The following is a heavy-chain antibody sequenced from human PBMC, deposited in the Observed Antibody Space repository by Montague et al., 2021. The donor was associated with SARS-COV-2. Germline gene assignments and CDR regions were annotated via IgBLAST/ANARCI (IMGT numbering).Heavy chain of an antibody. CDR2: IYYSGST. Sequence: SETLSLTCTVSGGSMRDYYWSWIRQPPGEGLEWIGYIYYSGSTDYNPSLNSRVTLSLDTSKNQFSLNLRSVTAADTAFYYCARVHYYTGYVDSGGQGTLVSVTS. D-gene: IGHD3-22*01. J-gene: IGHJ4*02. CDR1: GGSMRDYY. V-gene: IGHV4-59*01. CDR3: ARVHYYTGYVDS.